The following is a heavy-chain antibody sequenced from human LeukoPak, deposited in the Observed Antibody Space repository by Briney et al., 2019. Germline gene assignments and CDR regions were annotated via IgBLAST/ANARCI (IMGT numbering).Heavy chain of an antibody. CDR3: ARAAGHYFDY. Sequence: EGSLRLSCAAAGFSFKSYSMNWVRQAPGKGLEWVSFITSTSSDLFYADSVKGRFTVSRDNARNSLYLQMNNLRAEDTAVYYCARAAGHYFDYWGQGSLVTVSS. CDR1: GFSFKSYS. CDR2: ITSTSSDL. V-gene: IGHV3-21*01. D-gene: IGHD3-10*01. J-gene: IGHJ4*02.